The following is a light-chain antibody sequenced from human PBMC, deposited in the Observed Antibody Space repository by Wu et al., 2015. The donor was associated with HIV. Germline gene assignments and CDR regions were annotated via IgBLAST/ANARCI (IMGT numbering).Light chain of an antibody. CDR2: GAS. J-gene: IGKJ2*01. V-gene: IGKV3D-15*03. CDR3: QQYNNWPYT. Sequence: EVVLTQSPATLSLSPGERATLSCRASQSVSNYLAWYQQKPGQAPRLLIYGASNRATGIPLRFSGSESGTEFSGSESGTEFTLTISILQSEDFAVYYCQQYNNWPYTFGQGTKLEIK. CDR1: QSVSNY.